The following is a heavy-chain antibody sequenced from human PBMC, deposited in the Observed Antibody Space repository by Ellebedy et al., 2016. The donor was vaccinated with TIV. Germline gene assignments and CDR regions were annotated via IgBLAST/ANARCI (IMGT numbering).Heavy chain of an antibody. Sequence: SETLSLXCTVSGGSISGFSWSWIRQPAGKGLEWIGRSYASGSTHYNPSLKSRVTISMDTSKNQFSLNLSSVTAADTAVYYCARDPLATYYESSAYYSSDYWGQGTLVTVSS. J-gene: IGHJ4*02. CDR1: GGSISGFS. D-gene: IGHD3-22*01. V-gene: IGHV4-4*07. CDR3: ARDPLATYYESSAYYSSDY. CDR2: SYASGST.